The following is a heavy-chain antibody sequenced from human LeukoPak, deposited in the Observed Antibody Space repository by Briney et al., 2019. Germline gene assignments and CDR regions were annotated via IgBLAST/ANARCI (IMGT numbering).Heavy chain of an antibody. V-gene: IGHV1-69*05. CDR3: ARQLRFLEWLIFDY. J-gene: IGHJ4*02. CDR1: GGTFSSYA. CDR2: NIPIFGTA. Sequence: GSSVKVSCKASGGTFSSYAISWVRQAPGQGLEWMGGNIPIFGTANYAQKFQGRVTITTDESTSTAYMELSSLRSEDTAVYYCARQLRFLEWLIFDYWGQGTLVTVSS. D-gene: IGHD3-3*01.